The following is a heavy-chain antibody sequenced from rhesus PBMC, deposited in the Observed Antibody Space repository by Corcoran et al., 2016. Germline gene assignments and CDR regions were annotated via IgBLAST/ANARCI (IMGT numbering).Heavy chain of an antibody. Sequence: VQLQESGPGLVKPSETLSLPCTVPGASISSHWWIWICQPPGQGLVWIGEINGNSGSTNNNPSLKSRVTISKDASKNPFSLKLSSVTAADTAVYYCARGLYYNIWTGYYLDYWGQGVLVTVSS. V-gene: IGHV4-80*01. D-gene: IGHD3-3*01. CDR1: GASISSHW. CDR3: ARGLYYNIWTGYYLDY. J-gene: IGHJ4*01. CDR2: INGNSGST.